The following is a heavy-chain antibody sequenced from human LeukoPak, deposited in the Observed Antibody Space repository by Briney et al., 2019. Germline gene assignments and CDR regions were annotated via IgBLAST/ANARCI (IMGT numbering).Heavy chain of an antibody. CDR3: AKDGVVVAATYYFDY. CDR2: ISYDGSNK. D-gene: IGHD2-15*01. J-gene: IGHJ4*02. V-gene: IGHV3-30*18. Sequence: QSGGSLRLSCAASGFTFSSYGMHWVRQAPGKGLEWVAVISYDGSNKYYADSVKGRFTISRDNSKNTLYLQMNSLRAEDTAVYYCAKDGVVVAATYYFDYWGQGTLVTVSS. CDR1: GFTFSSYG.